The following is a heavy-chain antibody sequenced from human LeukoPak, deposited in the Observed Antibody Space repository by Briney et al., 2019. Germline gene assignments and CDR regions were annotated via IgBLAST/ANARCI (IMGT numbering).Heavy chain of an antibody. CDR1: GFTFSSFS. CDR2: ISGGSGTK. J-gene: IGHJ4*02. V-gene: IGHV3-48*02. D-gene: IGHD3-10*01. Sequence: GGSLRLSCAASGFTFSSFSMNWVRQAPGKGLEWVSYISGGSGTKYYADSVKGRFTISRDNAKNSLFLQMNSLRDEDTAVYYCARGKATSVGTSFGCWGQGTLVTVSS. CDR3: ARGKATSVGTSFGC.